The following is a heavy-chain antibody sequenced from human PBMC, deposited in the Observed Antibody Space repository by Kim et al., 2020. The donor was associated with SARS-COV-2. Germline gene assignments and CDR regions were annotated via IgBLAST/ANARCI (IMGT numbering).Heavy chain of an antibody. Sequence: SETLSITCTVSGGSISSYYWSWIRQPPGKGLEWIGYIYYSGSTNYNPSLKSRVTISVDTSKNQFSLKLSSVTAADTAVYYCARGGGAPGAFDIWGQGTMVTVSS. J-gene: IGHJ3*02. CDR2: IYYSGST. V-gene: IGHV4-59*01. CDR1: GGSISSYY. CDR3: ARGGGAPGAFDI. D-gene: IGHD3-16*01.